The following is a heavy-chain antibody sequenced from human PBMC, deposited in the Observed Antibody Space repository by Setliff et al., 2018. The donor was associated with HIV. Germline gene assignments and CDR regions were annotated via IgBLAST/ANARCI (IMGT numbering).Heavy chain of an antibody. Sequence: GGSLRFSCAASGFTFSSYGMHWVRQAPGKGLEWVAFIWYDGSETNYVDSVKGGFTISRDDSKNTLYLQMNSLKTDDTGVYFCATDNGPSYSMDIWGQGTTVTVSS. CDR3: ATDNGPSYSMDI. V-gene: IGHV3-33*03. CDR2: IWYDGSET. CDR1: GFTFSSYG. D-gene: IGHD2-21*01. J-gene: IGHJ6*02.